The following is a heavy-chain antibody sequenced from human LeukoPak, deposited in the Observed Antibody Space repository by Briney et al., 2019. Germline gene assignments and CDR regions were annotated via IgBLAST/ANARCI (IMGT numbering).Heavy chain of an antibody. Sequence: PGGSLRLSCAASGVTLSTYAMSWARQAPGKGLEWVSGISSSGSGDNTYYADSVKGRFTISRDSSKNTLFLHMNTLRAEDTAIYYCAKAGPNQLPFQHWGQGTLVTVSS. CDR1: GVTLSTYA. D-gene: IGHD2-2*01. J-gene: IGHJ1*01. CDR3: AKAGPNQLPFQH. V-gene: IGHV3-23*01. CDR2: ISSSGSGDNT.